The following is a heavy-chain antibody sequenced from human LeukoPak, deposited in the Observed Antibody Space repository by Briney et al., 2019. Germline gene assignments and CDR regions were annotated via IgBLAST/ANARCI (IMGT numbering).Heavy chain of an antibody. CDR1: GVTVSSSY. CDR3: ARDPSPFYGDYGY. Sequence: TGGALRLSCAASGVTVSSSYMSWVRQAPGKGLEWVSIMYSGGATDYAGSVKGRFTISRDNSKNTLYLQMNSLRAEDTAVYYCARDPSPFYGDYGYWGQGTLVIVSS. D-gene: IGHD4-17*01. CDR2: MYSGGAT. J-gene: IGHJ4*02. V-gene: IGHV3-66*01.